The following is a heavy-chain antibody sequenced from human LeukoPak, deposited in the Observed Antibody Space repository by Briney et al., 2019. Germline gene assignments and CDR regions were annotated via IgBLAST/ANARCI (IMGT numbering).Heavy chain of an antibody. CDR1: GGSISSNSYY. V-gene: IGHV4-39*01. Sequence: SETLSLTCAVSGGSISSNSYYWGWNRQPPGKGLEWIGSIYYSGSTYYDPSLKSRVTISVDTSKNQFSLKLSSVTAADTAVYYSASRYGSNYYYYYMDVWGKGTTVTVSS. CDR2: IYYSGST. CDR3: ASRYGSNYYYYYMDV. J-gene: IGHJ6*03. D-gene: IGHD4-17*01.